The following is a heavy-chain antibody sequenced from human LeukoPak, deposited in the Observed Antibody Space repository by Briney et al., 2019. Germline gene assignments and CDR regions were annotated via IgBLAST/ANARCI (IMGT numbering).Heavy chain of an antibody. D-gene: IGHD3-22*01. V-gene: IGHV3-30-3*01. CDR2: ISYDGSNE. CDR1: GFTFSSYA. Sequence: PGGSLRLSCAAPGFTFSSYAMHCSRKAPGKGLEWVQVISYDGSNEYYADSVKGRITISRDNSKDTLYLQMNSLRAEDTAVYYCASGGDTDSRYFKYWGQGTLVTVSS. CDR3: ASGGDTDSRYFKY. J-gene: IGHJ1*01.